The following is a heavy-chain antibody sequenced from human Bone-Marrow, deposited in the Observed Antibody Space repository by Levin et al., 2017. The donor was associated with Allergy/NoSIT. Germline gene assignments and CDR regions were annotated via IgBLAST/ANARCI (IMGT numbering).Heavy chain of an antibody. V-gene: IGHV3-23*01. Sequence: GESLKISCAASGFTFSNYAMSWVRQAPGKGLEWVSSISGSGGSPHHADSVKGRFTIPRDNPKNTLYLQMNSLRADDWAVYYCAKDADFNSNWHELGSWGQGTQVTVSS. CDR3: AKDADFNSNWHELGS. CDR2: ISGSGGSP. CDR1: GFTFSNYA. J-gene: IGHJ4*02. D-gene: IGHD1-1*01.